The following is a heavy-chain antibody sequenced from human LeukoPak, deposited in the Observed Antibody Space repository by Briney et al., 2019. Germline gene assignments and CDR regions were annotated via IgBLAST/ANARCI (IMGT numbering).Heavy chain of an antibody. D-gene: IGHD3-9*01. CDR1: GFTFSSYS. CDR3: ARDDSISLDI. Sequence: GGSLRLSCAASGFTFSSYSMNWVRQAPGKGLEWVSAISGSGGSTYYADSVKGRFTISRDNSKNTLYLQMNSLRAEDTAVYYCARDDSISLDIWGQGTMVTVSS. CDR2: ISGSGGST. V-gene: IGHV3-23*01. J-gene: IGHJ3*02.